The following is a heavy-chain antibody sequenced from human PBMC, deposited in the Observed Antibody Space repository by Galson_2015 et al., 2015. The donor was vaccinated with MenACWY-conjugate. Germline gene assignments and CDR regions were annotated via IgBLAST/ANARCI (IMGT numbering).Heavy chain of an antibody. D-gene: IGHD2-8*02. CDR3: ARHGLSAWSTWFDP. V-gene: IGHV5-51*01. Sequence: QSGAEVKKPGESLKISCRGSGSNFSKYWIGWVRLMPGKGLEWMGLIWPGDSSTRYNPSFQGQVTMSADKSTSTAYLEWSSLKASDTAMYYCARHGLSAWSTWFDPWGQGTLVTVSS. CDR1: GSNFSKYW. CDR2: IWPGDSST. J-gene: IGHJ5*02.